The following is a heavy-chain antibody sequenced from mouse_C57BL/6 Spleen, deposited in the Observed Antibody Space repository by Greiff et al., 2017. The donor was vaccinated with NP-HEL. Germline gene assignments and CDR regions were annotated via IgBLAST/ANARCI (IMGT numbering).Heavy chain of an antibody. Sequence: VQLQQSGPELVKPGASVKIPCKASGYTFTDYNMDWVKQSHGKSLEWIGDINPNNGGTIYNQKFKGKATLTVDKSSSTAYMELRSLTSEDTAVYYCARRESYYYGSSLFYWYFDVWGTGTTVTVSS. J-gene: IGHJ1*03. D-gene: IGHD1-1*01. CDR3: ARRESYYYGSSLFYWYFDV. CDR2: INPNNGGT. V-gene: IGHV1-18*01. CDR1: GYTFTDYN.